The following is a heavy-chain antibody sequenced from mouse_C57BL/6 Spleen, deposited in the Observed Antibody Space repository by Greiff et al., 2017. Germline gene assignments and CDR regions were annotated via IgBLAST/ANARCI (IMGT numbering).Heavy chain of an antibody. CDR3: ARDDDYLAY. J-gene: IGHJ3*01. D-gene: IGHD2-4*01. Sequence: EVHLVESGGGLVKPGGSLKLSCAASGFTFSSYAMSWVRQTPEKRLEWVATISDGGSYTYYPDNVKGRFTISRDNAKNNLYLQMSHLKSEDTAMYYCARDDDYLAYWGQGTLVTVSA. CDR2: ISDGGSYT. V-gene: IGHV5-4*01. CDR1: GFTFSSYA.